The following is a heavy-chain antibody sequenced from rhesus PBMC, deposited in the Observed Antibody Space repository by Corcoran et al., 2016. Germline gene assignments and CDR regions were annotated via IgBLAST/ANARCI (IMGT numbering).Heavy chain of an antibody. CDR1: GFTFSDYY. Sequence: EVQLVESGGGLVQPGGSLRLSCAASGFTFSDYYMSWVRQAPGKGLEWVSSINSASSYIYYADSVKGRFTISRDNAKNSLAMQMNSLKTEDTAVYYCTRDKGIAAAGTIDYWGQGVLVTVSS. CDR3: TRDKGIAAAGTIDY. V-gene: IGHV3S16*01. CDR2: INSASSYI. J-gene: IGHJ4*01. D-gene: IGHD6-25*01.